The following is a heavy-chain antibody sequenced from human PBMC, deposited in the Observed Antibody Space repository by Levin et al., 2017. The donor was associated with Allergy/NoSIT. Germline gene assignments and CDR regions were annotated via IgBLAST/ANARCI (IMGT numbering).Heavy chain of an antibody. Sequence: GASVKVSCKASGYTFTGYYMHWVRQAPGQGLEWMGWINPNSGGTNYAQKFQGRVTMTRDTSISTAYMELSRLRSDDTAVYYCARAGDGYDANYYFDYWGQGTLVTVSS. V-gene: IGHV1-2*02. D-gene: IGHD5-12*01. CDR2: INPNSGGT. CDR1: GYTFTGYY. J-gene: IGHJ4*02. CDR3: ARAGDGYDANYYFDY.